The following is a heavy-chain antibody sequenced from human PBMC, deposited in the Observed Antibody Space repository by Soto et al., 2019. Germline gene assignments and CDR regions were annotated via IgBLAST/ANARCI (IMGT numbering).Heavy chain of an antibody. V-gene: IGHV1-3*01. J-gene: IGHJ5*02. Sequence: GASLKVSCKASGYTFTSYAMHWVRRAPGQRLEWMGWINAGNGNTKYSQKFQGRVTITRDTSASTAYMELSSLRSEDTAVYYCARDARPNWNYVHWFDPWGQGTLVTVSS. CDR3: ARDARPNWNYVHWFDP. D-gene: IGHD1-7*01. CDR2: INAGNGNT. CDR1: GYTFTSYA.